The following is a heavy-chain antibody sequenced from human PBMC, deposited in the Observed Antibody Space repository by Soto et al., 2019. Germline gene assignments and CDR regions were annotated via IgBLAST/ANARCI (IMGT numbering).Heavy chain of an antibody. CDR1: GYTFTSYA. J-gene: IGHJ4*02. D-gene: IGHD3-10*01. CDR3: AGTRRNMVRGEEGSAFDY. V-gene: IGHV1-3*01. CDR2: INAGNGNT. Sequence: ASVKVSCKASGYTFTSYAMHWVRQAPGQRLEWMGWINAGNGNTKYSQKFQGRVTITRDTSASTAYMELSSLRSEDTAVYYCAGTRRNMVRGEEGSAFDYWGQGTLVTVSS.